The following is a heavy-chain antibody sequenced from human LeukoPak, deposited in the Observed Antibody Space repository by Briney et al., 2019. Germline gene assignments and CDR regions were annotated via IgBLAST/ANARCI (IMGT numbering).Heavy chain of an antibody. J-gene: IGHJ4*02. V-gene: IGHV3-74*01. CDR2: ISTDGSST. Sequence: GGSLRLSCAASGFTFSSYWMHWVRQAPGKGLVWVSRISTDGSSTSYADSVKGRFTISRDSAKNTLYVQMNSLRADDTAVYYCAREATGEFDYWGRGTLVTVSS. D-gene: IGHD5-24*01. CDR1: GFTFSSYW. CDR3: AREATGEFDY.